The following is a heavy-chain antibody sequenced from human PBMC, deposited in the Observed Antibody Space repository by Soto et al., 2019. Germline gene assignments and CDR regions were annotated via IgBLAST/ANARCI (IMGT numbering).Heavy chain of an antibody. CDR3: ARHNRIAATPCFDY. CDR1: GGSISSSSYY. CDR2: IYYSGST. Sequence: PSETLSLTCTVSGGSISSSSYYWGWIRQPPGKGLEWIGSIYYSGSTYYNPSLKSRVTISVDTSKNQFSLKLSSVTAADTAVYYCARHNRIAATPCFDYWGQGTLVTVSS. V-gene: IGHV4-39*01. D-gene: IGHD2-15*01. J-gene: IGHJ4*02.